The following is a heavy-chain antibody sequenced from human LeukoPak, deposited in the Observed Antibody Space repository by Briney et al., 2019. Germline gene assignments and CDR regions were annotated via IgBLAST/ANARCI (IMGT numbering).Heavy chain of an antibody. V-gene: IGHV1-46*01. J-gene: IGHJ3*02. Sequence: ASVKVSCKASGYTFTSYYMHWVRQAPGQGLEWMGIINPSGGSTSYAQKFQGRVTMTRDTSTSTVYMELSSLRSEDTAVYYCAREWSLVLIAARQGHDAFDIWGQGTMVTVSS. CDR3: AREWSLVLIAARQGHDAFDI. CDR2: INPSGGST. D-gene: IGHD6-6*01. CDR1: GYTFTSYY.